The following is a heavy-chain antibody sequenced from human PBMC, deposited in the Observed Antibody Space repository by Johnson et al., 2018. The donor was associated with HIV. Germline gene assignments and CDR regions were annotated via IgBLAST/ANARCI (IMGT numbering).Heavy chain of an antibody. V-gene: IGHV3-64*01. CDR1: GFTFSSYA. D-gene: IGHD2-21*02. J-gene: IGHJ3*02. CDR3: ARDQYCGGYCYPDAFDI. Sequence: VQLVESGGGLVQPGGSLRLSCAASGFTFSSYAMHWVRQAPGKGLEYVSAISSNGGSTYYANSVKGRFTISRDNSKNTLYLQMNSLRAEDTALYYCARDQYCGGYCYPDAFDIWGQGTMVTVSS. CDR2: ISSNGGST.